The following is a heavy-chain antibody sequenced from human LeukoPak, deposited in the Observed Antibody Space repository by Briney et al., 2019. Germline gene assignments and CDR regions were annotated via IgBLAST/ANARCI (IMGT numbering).Heavy chain of an antibody. V-gene: IGHV1-24*01. CDR2: FDPEDGET. Sequence: ASVKVSCKVSGYTLTELSMHWVRQAPGKGLEWMGGFDPEDGETTYAQNFQGRVTMTRDTSTSTVYMELSSLGSEDTAVYYCARDLSGNKYGHFDYWGQGTLVTVSS. J-gene: IGHJ4*02. CDR1: GYTLTELS. D-gene: IGHD1-26*01. CDR3: ARDLSGNKYGHFDY.